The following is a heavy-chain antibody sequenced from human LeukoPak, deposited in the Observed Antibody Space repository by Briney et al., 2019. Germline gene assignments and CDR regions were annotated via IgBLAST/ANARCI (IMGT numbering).Heavy chain of an antibody. D-gene: IGHD2-8*01. CDR3: AATSRMGYFDY. V-gene: IGHV3-9*01. CDR2: ISWNSGSI. CDR1: GFTFDDYA. J-gene: IGHJ4*02. Sequence: PGGSLRLSCAASGFTFDDYAMHWVRQAPGKGLEWVSGISWNSGSIGYADSVKGRFTISRDSAKNSLYLQMNSLRAEDTALYYCAATSRMGYFDYWGQGTLVTVSS.